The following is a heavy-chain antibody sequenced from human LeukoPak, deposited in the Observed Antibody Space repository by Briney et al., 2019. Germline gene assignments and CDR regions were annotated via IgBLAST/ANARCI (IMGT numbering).Heavy chain of an antibody. CDR1: GFTVSSNY. J-gene: IGHJ4*02. D-gene: IGHD1-26*01. CDR3: ARDAFGIVGATPQFDY. Sequence: GGSLRLSCAASGFTVSSNYMSWVRQAPGKGLEWVSVIYSGGSTYYADSVKGRFTISRDNSKNTLYLQMNSLRAEDTAVYYCARDAFGIVGATPQFDYWGQGTLVTVSS. V-gene: IGHV3-66*01. CDR2: IYSGGST.